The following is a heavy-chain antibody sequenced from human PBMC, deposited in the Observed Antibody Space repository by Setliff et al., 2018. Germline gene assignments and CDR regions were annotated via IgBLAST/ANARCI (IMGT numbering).Heavy chain of an antibody. CDR1: GFTFSRYW. J-gene: IGHJ6*03. V-gene: IGHV3-74*01. D-gene: IGHD2-21*02. CDR2: INEDGSVR. CDR3: AKCGGDHCCPLYQYYMDV. Sequence: GGSLRLSCVASGFTFSRYWMHWVRQVPGKGLVWVSRINEDGSVRNYADPVMGRFTISRDNAKNTLYLQMNSLRAEDTAVYYCAKCGGDHCCPLYQYYMDVWGKGTTVTVSS.